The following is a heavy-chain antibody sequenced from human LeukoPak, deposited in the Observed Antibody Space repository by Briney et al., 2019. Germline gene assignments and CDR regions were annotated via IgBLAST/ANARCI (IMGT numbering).Heavy chain of an antibody. J-gene: IGHJ1*01. V-gene: IGHV4-59*05. D-gene: IGHD2-2*01. CDR2: IYYSGST. Sequence: SETLSLTCTVSGGSISSYYWSWIRQPPGKGLEWIGSIYYSGSTYYNPSLKSRVTISVDTSKNQFSLKLSSVTAADTAVYYCASRVRRRGYCSSTSCYGHFQHWGQGTLVTVSS. CDR1: GGSISSYY. CDR3: ASRVRRRGYCSSTSCYGHFQH.